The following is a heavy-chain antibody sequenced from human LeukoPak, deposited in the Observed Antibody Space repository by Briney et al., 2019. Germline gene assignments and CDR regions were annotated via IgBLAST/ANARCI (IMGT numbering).Heavy chain of an antibody. J-gene: IGHJ4*02. V-gene: IGHV4-59*12. CDR2: IYYSGST. D-gene: IGHD3-22*01. CDR1: GGSISTYY. CDR3: AREDRLGYYDSSGYLDF. Sequence: SETLSLTCTVSGGSISTYYWSWIRQPPGKGLEWIGSIYYSGSTYYNPSLKSRVTISVDTSKNQFSLKLSSVTAADTAVYYCAREDRLGYYDSSGYLDFWGQGTLVTVSS.